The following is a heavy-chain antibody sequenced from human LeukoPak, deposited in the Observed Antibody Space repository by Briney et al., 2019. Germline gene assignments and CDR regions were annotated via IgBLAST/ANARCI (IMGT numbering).Heavy chain of an antibody. CDR3: ARASMVRGVPNFN. D-gene: IGHD3-10*01. J-gene: IGHJ4*02. CDR2: IKQDGSEK. CDR1: GFTFSSYS. V-gene: IGHV3-7*01. Sequence: GGSLRLSCAASGFTFSSYSMSWVRQAPGKGLEWVANIKQDGSEKYYVDSVKGRFTISRDNAKNSLYLQMNSLRAEDTAVYYCARASMVRGVPNFNWGQGTLVTVSS.